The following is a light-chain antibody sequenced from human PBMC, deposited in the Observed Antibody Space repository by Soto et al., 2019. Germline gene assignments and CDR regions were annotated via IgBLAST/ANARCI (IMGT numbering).Light chain of an antibody. J-gene: IGKJ1*01. CDR2: GAS. V-gene: IGKV3D-15*01. CDR1: QSVTSN. Sequence: EIVMTQSPATLSVSPGQRATLSCRASQSVTSNLAWYQQKPGQAPRLLIYGASSRATGIPDRFSGSGSGTEFTLTISSLQSEDFAVYYCQQDKHWPRTFGQGTKVEIK. CDR3: QQDKHWPRT.